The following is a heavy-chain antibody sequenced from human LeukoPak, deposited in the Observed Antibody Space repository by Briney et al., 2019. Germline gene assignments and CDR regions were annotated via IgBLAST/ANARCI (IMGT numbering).Heavy chain of an antibody. V-gene: IGHV1-24*01. CDR2: FDPEDGET. D-gene: IGHD2-15*01. CDR3: ATDGHICSGGSCYSVGAFDI. CDR1: GYTLTELS. J-gene: IGHJ3*02. Sequence: GASVKVSCKVSGYTLTELSMHWVRQAPGKGLEWMGGFDPEDGETIYAQKFQGRVTMTEDTSTDTAYMELSSLRSEDTAVYYCATDGHICSGGSCYSVGAFDIWGQGTMVTVSS.